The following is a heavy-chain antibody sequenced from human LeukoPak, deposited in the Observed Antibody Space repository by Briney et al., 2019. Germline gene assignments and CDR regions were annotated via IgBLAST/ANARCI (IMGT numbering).Heavy chain of an antibody. V-gene: IGHV4-39*01. CDR3: ASVRRGFGESSKYYSYYYIDV. CDR2: VYYSGST. Sequence: SETLSLTCTVSGGSISSSSYYWGWIRQPPGKGLDWIGNVYYSGSTYYNPSLNSRVTISVDTSNNQFSLKLSAVTAADTAVYFCASVRRGFGESSKYYSYYYIDVWGNGTTVTISS. D-gene: IGHD3-10*01. CDR1: GGSISSSSYY. J-gene: IGHJ6*03.